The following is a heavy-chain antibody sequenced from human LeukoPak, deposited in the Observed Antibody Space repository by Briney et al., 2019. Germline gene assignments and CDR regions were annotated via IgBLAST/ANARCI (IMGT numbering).Heavy chain of an antibody. CDR2: IYYSGNT. V-gene: IGHV4-30-4*01. J-gene: IGHJ4*02. D-gene: IGHD2-8*01. CDR1: GGSITSRDYY. Sequence: SQTLSLTCTVSGGSITSRDYYWSWIRQPPGKGLEWMGYIYYSGNTHYNPSLKTRVSISVDTSKKQFSLNLSSVTAADTAVYYCARARRSHCINANCPGDYYDCWGQGALVTVSS. CDR3: ARARRSHCINANCPGDYYDC.